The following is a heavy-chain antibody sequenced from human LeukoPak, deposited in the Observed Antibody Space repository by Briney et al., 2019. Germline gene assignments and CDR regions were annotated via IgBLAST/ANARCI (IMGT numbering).Heavy chain of an antibody. D-gene: IGHD1-14*01. V-gene: IGHV3-23*01. CDR3: AKADHTLYYFDY. J-gene: IGHJ4*02. CDR2: ISSSGSGGNT. Sequence: GGSLRLSCAASGVTLSSYAMSWARQAPGKGLEWVSGISSSGSGGNTYYADSVKGRFTISRDNSKNALFLQMSSLKVADTAVYYCAKADHTLYYFDYWGQGTLVTVSS. CDR1: GVTLSSYA.